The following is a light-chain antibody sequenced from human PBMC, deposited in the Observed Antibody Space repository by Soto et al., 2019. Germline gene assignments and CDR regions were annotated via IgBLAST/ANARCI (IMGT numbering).Light chain of an antibody. CDR3: QHNYSPPPIT. V-gene: IGKV1-39*01. J-gene: IGKJ5*01. CDR2: AAS. CDR1: QSIANY. Sequence: DIQMTQSPSSLSASVGDRVTITCRASQSIANYLNWYQQKPGKAPKLLIYAASTLQSGVPSKFSGSGFGTDFTRTISSLQTEDFATYYCQHNYSPPPITFGQGTRLEIK.